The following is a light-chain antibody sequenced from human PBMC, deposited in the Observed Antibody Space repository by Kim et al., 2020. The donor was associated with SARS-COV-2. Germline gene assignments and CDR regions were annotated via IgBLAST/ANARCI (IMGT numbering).Light chain of an antibody. J-gene: IGLJ2*01. CDR1: SSNIGSNT. V-gene: IGLV1-44*01. Sequence: ELTQPPSASGTPGQRVTISCSGSSSNIGSNTVNWYQQLPGTAPKLLVFSNDQRPSGVPDRFSGSKSGTSASLAISGAQAEDEADFYCQSRDSGGKVIFGGGTQLTVL. CDR3: QSRDSGGKVI. CDR2: SND.